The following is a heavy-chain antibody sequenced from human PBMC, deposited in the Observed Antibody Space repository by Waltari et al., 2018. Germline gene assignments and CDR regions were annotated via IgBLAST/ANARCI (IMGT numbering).Heavy chain of an antibody. CDR3: ARSTGTSYDSYYKGLDV. CDR2: INPNTGGT. Sequence: QGQLVRSGAEVKKPGASLKVSCKASEYIFTAFYIHWVRQAPGRGLEWMGRINPNTGGTNLAESFQGRVTVTRDTSITTAYMELTRLTSDDTAMYYCARSTGTSYDSYYKGLDVWGQGTTLTVSS. V-gene: IGHV1-2*06. J-gene: IGHJ6*02. D-gene: IGHD3-16*01. CDR1: EYIFTAFY.